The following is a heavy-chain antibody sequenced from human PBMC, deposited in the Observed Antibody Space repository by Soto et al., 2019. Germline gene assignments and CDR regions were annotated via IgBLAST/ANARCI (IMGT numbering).Heavy chain of an antibody. CDR3: ASGDAGYYGMDV. Sequence: PSETLSLTCAVSGGSISSGGYFWNWVRQPPGKGLEWIGYSFHSGTTSYNPPLKSRVIISVDRSKNQFSLKLSSVTTADTAVYYCASGDAGYYGMDVWGQGTTVTVSS. CDR2: SFHSGTT. J-gene: IGHJ6*02. D-gene: IGHD3-10*01. CDR1: GGSISSGGYF. V-gene: IGHV4-30-2*01.